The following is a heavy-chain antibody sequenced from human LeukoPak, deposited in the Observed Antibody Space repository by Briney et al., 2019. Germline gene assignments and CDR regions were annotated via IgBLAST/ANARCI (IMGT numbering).Heavy chain of an antibody. D-gene: IGHD3/OR15-3a*01. CDR2: ISSSSSYI. Sequence: GGSLRLSCAASGFTFSSYSINWGRQAPGKGLEWGSSISSSSSYIYYADSVKVRFTISRDNAKNSLYLQTNSARAADTDVYSCGRDRGAARRGLDRWGRGTLATVSS. CDR1: GFTFSSYS. CDR3: GRDRGAARRGLDR. J-gene: IGHJ4*02. V-gene: IGHV3-21*01.